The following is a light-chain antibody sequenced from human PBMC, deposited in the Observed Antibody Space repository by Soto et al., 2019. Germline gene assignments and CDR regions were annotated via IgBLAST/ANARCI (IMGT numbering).Light chain of an antibody. Sequence: DIQMTQSPSSLSASVGDRVTITCRASQTTSTYLNWYQQKPGKAPKLLIYGASSLETGVPSRFSGSGSGTDFTFTISSLQPEDIATYYCQQYDNLPLTFGGGTKVDNK. J-gene: IGKJ4*01. CDR3: QQYDNLPLT. CDR1: QTTSTY. CDR2: GAS. V-gene: IGKV1-33*01.